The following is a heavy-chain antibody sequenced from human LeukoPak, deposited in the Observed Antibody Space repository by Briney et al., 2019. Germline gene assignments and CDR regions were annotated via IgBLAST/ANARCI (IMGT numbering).Heavy chain of an antibody. D-gene: IGHD2-15*01. CDR2: ISAYNGNT. CDR1: GYTFTSYG. CDR3: ARDEVVAAPNYFGMVV. Sequence: ASVKVSCKASGYTFTSYGISWVRQAPGQGLEWMGWISAYNGNTNYAQKFQGRVTLTRDTSLSTAYMELSNLRSDDTAVYYCARDEVVAAPNYFGMVVWGQGTTVSVSS. J-gene: IGHJ6*02. V-gene: IGHV1-18*01.